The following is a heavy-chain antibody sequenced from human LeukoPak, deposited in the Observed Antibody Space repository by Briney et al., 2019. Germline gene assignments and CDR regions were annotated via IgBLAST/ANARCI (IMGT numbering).Heavy chain of an antibody. V-gene: IGHV4-4*02. D-gene: IGHD2-2*01. J-gene: IGHJ6*02. CDR1: GGSISSSNW. CDR3: AREKGYCSSTSCYFRYYYGMDV. Sequence: SETLSLTCAVSGGSISSSNWWSWVRQPPGKGLEWIGEIYHSGSTNYNPSLKSRVTISVDKSKNQFSLKLSSVTAVDTAVYYCAREKGYCSSTSCYFRYYYGMDVWGQGTTVTVSS. CDR2: IYHSGST.